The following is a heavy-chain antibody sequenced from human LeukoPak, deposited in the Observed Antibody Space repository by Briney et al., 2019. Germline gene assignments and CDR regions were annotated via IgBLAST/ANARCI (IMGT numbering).Heavy chain of an antibody. J-gene: IGHJ1*01. CDR3: ASHALDYDFWSGYRAEYFQH. CDR2: MNPNSGNT. D-gene: IGHD3-3*01. Sequence: ASVKVSCKASGYTFTSYDINWVRQATGQGLEWMGWMNPNSGNTGYAQKFQGRVTITRNTSISTAYMELSSLRSEDTAVYYCASHALDYDFWSGYRAEYFQHWGQGTLVTVSS. CDR1: GYTFTSYD. V-gene: IGHV1-8*03.